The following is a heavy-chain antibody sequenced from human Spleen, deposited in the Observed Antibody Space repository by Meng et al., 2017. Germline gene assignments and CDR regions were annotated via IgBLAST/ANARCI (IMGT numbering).Heavy chain of an antibody. CDR3: ARSLRDYYGSGRLGP. D-gene: IGHD3-10*01. CDR1: GGAFSDYY. CDR2: INHSGST. J-gene: IGHJ5*02. Sequence: QVQLPQCGAGLFKPSVTLSLTCVVSGGAFSDYYWSWIRQPPGKGLEWIGEINHSGSTNYNPSLESRATISVDTSQNNLSLKLSSVTAADTAVYYCARSLRDYYGSGRLGPWGQGTLVTVSS. V-gene: IGHV4-34*01.